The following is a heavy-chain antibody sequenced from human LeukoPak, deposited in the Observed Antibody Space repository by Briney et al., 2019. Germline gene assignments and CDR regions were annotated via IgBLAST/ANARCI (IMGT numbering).Heavy chain of an antibody. D-gene: IGHD3-22*01. J-gene: IGHJ4*02. Sequence: GGSLRLSCAASGFTFSSYGMHWVRQAPGKGLEWVAVISYDGSNKYYADSVKGRLTISRDNSKNTLYLQMNSLRAEDTAVYYCAKVRRRGYYDSSGLALLDYWGQGTLVTVSS. CDR1: GFTFSSYG. CDR2: ISYDGSNK. CDR3: AKVRRRGYYDSSGLALLDY. V-gene: IGHV3-30*18.